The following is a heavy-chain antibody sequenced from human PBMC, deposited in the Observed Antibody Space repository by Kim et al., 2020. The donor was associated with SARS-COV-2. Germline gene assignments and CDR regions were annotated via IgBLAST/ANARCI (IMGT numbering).Heavy chain of an antibody. J-gene: IGHJ4*02. D-gene: IGHD2-2*01. CDR3: ARQGIYCSSTSCYVGGGYY. Sequence: SETLSLTCTVSGGSISSSSYYWGWIRQPPGKGLEWIGSIYYSGSTYYNPSIKSRVTISVDTSKNQFSLKLSSVTAADTAVYYCARQGIYCSSTSCYVGGGYYWGQGTLVTVSS. CDR2: IYYSGST. CDR1: GGSISSSSYY. V-gene: IGHV4-39*01.